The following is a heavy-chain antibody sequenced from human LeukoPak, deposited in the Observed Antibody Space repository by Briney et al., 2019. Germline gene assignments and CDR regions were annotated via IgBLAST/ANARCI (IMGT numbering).Heavy chain of an antibody. V-gene: IGHV3-30*04. CDR1: AFTFSRYA. CDR3: ASWPNSVYDFGGGPLGDY. Sequence: QSGGSLRLSCAASAFTFSRYAMHWVRQAPGKGLECVTLISYDGSHKDYADSVKGRFTISRDNSKNTLSLQMNSLRPEDTAVYYCASWPNSVYDFGGGPLGDYWGQGTLVTVSS. J-gene: IGHJ4*02. D-gene: IGHD5/OR15-5a*01. CDR2: ISYDGSHK.